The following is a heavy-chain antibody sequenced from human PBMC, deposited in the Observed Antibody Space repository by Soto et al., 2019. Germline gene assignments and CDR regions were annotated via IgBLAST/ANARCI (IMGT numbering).Heavy chain of an antibody. V-gene: IGHV3-23*01. Sequence: EVQLLESGGGLVQPGGSLRLSCAASGFTFSSYAMRWVRQAPGKGLEWVSALSGSGDSTYYADSVKGRFTISRDNSKNTLYVQMNSLRDEDTAVYYCARRGSGSYYDYWGQGTLVTVSS. J-gene: IGHJ4*02. CDR2: LSGSGDST. D-gene: IGHD1-26*01. CDR1: GFTFSSYA. CDR3: ARRGSGSYYDY.